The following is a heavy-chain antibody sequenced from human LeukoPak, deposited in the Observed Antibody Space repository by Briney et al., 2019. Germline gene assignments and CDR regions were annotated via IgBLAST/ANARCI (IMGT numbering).Heavy chain of an antibody. CDR2: IIPIFGTA. D-gene: IGHD2-15*01. CDR3: ARDPPGLSTPCFQH. CDR1: GGTFSSYA. J-gene: IGHJ1*01. V-gene: IGHV1-69*13. Sequence: SVKVSCKASGGTFSSYAISGVRQAPGQGLEWMGGIIPIFGTANYAQKFQGRVTITADESTSTAYMELSSLRSEDTAVYYCARDPPGLSTPCFQHWGQGTLVTVSS.